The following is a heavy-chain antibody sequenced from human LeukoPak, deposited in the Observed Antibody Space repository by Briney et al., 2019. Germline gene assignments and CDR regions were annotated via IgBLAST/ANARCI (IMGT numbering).Heavy chain of an antibody. D-gene: IGHD6-13*01. V-gene: IGHV1-46*01. Sequence: ASVKVSCKASGYTFTSYYMHWVRQAPGQGLEWMGIINPSGGSTSYAQKFQGRVTMTTDTSTSTAYMELRSLRSDDTAVYYCARGPRIAEYYFDYWGQGTLVTVSS. J-gene: IGHJ4*02. CDR3: ARGPRIAEYYFDY. CDR1: GYTFTSYY. CDR2: INPSGGST.